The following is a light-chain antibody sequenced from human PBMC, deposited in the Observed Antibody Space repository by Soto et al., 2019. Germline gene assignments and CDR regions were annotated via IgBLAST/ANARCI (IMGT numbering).Light chain of an antibody. J-gene: IGKJ1*01. Sequence: EIRMTQSPATLSVSPGDNATLSCRASQSVSSHVVWYQQKPGQAPRLLISDSSTTAPGIPARFSGSGSGTEFTLTISSLQSDDFAVYYCQQFGDWPSFGLGTKVEI. CDR1: QSVSSH. CDR3: QQFGDWPS. CDR2: DSS. V-gene: IGKV3D-15*01.